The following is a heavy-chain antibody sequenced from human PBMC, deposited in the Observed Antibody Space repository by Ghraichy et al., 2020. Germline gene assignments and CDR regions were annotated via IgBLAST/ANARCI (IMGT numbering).Heavy chain of an antibody. D-gene: IGHD4-17*01. J-gene: IGHJ4*02. CDR1: GFTVSSNE. CDR3: KNQTTVTPFFEY. CDR2: ISGGST. Sequence: GESLNISCAASGFTVSSNEMSWVRQAPGKGLEWVSSISGGSTYYADSRKGRFTISRDNSKNTLHLQMNSLRAEDTAVYYCKNQTTVTPFFEYWGQGTLVTVSS. V-gene: IGHV3-38-3*01.